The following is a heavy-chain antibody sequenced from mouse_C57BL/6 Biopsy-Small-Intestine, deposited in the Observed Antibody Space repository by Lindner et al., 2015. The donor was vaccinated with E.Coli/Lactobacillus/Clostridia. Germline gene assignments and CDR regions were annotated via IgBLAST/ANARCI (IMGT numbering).Heavy chain of an antibody. CDR2: IYPGEGDT. CDR3: ARGTRLDY. V-gene: IGHV1-82*01. Sequence: VQLQESGPELVMPGASVKISCKASGYAFNGSWINWVKQRPGKGLEWIGRIYPGEGDTTYNGKFKGKATLTADKSSSTAYMQLSSLTSEDSAVYFCARGTRLDYWGHGSTLTVSS. J-gene: IGHJ2*01. D-gene: IGHD3-1*01. CDR1: GYAFNGSW.